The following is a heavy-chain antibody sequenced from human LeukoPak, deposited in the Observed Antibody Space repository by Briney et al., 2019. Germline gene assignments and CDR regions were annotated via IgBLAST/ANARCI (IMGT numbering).Heavy chain of an antibody. J-gene: IGHJ4*02. CDR2: IIPILGIA. Sequence: ASVKVSCKASGYTFTSYDINWVRQAPGQGLEWMGRIIPILGIANYAQKFQGRVTITADKSTSTAYMELSSLRSEDTAVYYCARGGDPDVGGIATADYWGQGTLVTVSS. CDR1: GYTFTSYD. V-gene: IGHV1-69*04. D-gene: IGHD3-16*01. CDR3: ARGGDPDVGGIATADY.